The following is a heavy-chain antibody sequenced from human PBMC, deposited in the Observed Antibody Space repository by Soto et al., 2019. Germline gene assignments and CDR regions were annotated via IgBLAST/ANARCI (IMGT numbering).Heavy chain of an antibody. D-gene: IGHD3-10*01. CDR2: ISGGGGST. J-gene: IGHJ6*02. V-gene: IGHV3-23*01. CDR3: AKESSPYSYFYYGVDV. CDR1: GFTFRDYA. Sequence: EVQLLESGGGLVQPGGSPRLSCAASGFTFRDYAMNWVRQAPGKGLEWVAGISGGGGSTYYEDSVKGRFTISRDNSKNTLYLEMNSLRAEDTAVFYCAKESSPYSYFYYGVDVWGQGTTVTVSS.